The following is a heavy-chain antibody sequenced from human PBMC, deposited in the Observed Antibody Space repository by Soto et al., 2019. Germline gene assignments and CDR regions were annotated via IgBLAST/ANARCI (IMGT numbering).Heavy chain of an antibody. J-gene: IGHJ4*02. V-gene: IGHV4-59*08. CDR1: GGPISSYY. D-gene: IGHD6-13*01. CDR2: IYYSGST. CDR3: ARSRIAAAGTIDY. Sequence: PSETLSLTCTVSGGPISSYYWSWIRQPPGKGLEWIGYIYYSGSTNYNPSLKSRVTISVDTSKNQFSLKLSSVTAADTAVYYCARSRIAAAGTIDYWGQGTLVTVSS.